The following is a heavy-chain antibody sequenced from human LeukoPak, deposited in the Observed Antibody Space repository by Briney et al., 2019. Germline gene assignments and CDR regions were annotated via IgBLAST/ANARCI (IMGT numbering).Heavy chain of an antibody. CDR3: ARESSVVRGVITDFDY. D-gene: IGHD3-10*01. CDR2: IKDDGSEK. Sequence: GGSLRLSCAASGFNFSSYWMYWVRQAPGKGLEWVANIKDDGSEKFYVDSVKGRFTISRDNAKNSLYLQMNSLRAEDTAVYYCARESSVVRGVITDFDYWGQGTLVTVSS. V-gene: IGHV3-7*01. J-gene: IGHJ4*02. CDR1: GFNFSSYW.